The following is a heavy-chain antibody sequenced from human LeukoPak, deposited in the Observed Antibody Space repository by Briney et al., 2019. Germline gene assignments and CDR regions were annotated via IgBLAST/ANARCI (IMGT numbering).Heavy chain of an antibody. J-gene: IGHJ4*02. Sequence: PGGSLRLSCAASGFTFSSYGMHWVRQAPGKGLEGVAFIRYDGSNKYYADYVKGRFTISRDNSKNTLYLKMNSLRAEDTAVYYCAKDKDVLLWFGESNDYWGQGTLVTVYS. V-gene: IGHV3-30*02. D-gene: IGHD3-10*01. CDR2: IRYDGSNK. CDR3: AKDKDVLLWFGESNDY. CDR1: GFTFSSYG.